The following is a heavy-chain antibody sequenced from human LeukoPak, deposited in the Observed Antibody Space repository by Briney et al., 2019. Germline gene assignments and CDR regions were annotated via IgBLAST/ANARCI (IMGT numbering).Heavy chain of an antibody. V-gene: IGHV4-59*01. CDR1: SGPFRTYY. J-gene: IGHJ3*02. Sequence: SETLSLTCTVSSGPFRTYYWSWVRQPPGKGLEWIGYIFYNEGTSYNPSLKSRVTISVDTSNNQLSLKVNSVTAADTAMYYCVKSNSRYQPWTLDIWGRGTMVTVSS. D-gene: IGHD2-2*01. CDR3: VKSNSRYQPWTLDI. CDR2: IFYNEGT.